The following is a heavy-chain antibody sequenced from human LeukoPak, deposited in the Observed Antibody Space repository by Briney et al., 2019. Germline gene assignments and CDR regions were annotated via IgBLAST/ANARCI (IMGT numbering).Heavy chain of an antibody. CDR2: IYYSGST. Sequence: PSETLSLTCTVSGYSITSGYYWGWIRQPPGKGLEWIGSIYYSGSTYYNPSLKSRVTISVDTSKNQFSLKLSSVTAADTAVYYCARSLGYGSSWSRDLYYYYGMDVWGQGTTVTVSS. CDR3: ARSLGYGSSWSRDLYYYYGMDV. D-gene: IGHD6-13*01. CDR1: GYSITSGYY. V-gene: IGHV4-38-2*02. J-gene: IGHJ6*02.